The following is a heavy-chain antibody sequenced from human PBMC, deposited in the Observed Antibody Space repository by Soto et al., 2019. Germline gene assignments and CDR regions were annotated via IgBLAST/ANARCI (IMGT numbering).Heavy chain of an antibody. CDR2: ISTYSGIR. CDR3: ARDPSTSRFDY. Sequence: GASVKVSCKASGYTFTSHGVSWLRQAPGQGLEWLGWISTYSGIRNYARKFQDRVTMGSDTSTSTVYMELRSLTSNVTAMYYCARDPSTSRFDYWGQGTLVTVSS. V-gene: IGHV1-18*01. CDR1: GYTFTSHG. J-gene: IGHJ4*02. D-gene: IGHD2-2*01.